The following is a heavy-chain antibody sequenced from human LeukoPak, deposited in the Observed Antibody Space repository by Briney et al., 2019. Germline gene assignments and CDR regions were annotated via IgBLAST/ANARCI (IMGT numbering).Heavy chain of an antibody. D-gene: IGHD3-16*01. CDR1: GFTFSDSW. V-gene: IGHV3-7*01. Sequence: GRSLRLSCAASGFTFSDSWMSWVRQAPGKGLEWVANMNEDGSEKDYVDSVEGRSTISRDNARNSLYLQMSSLRAEDTAVYYCATYTHWVAGDVWGQGTTVTVSS. CDR3: ATYTHWVAGDV. CDR2: MNEDGSEK. J-gene: IGHJ6*02.